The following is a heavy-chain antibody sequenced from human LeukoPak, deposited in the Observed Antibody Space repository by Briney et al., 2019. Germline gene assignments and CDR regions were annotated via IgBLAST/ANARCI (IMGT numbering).Heavy chain of an antibody. CDR2: VRYDGSDE. Sequence: PGGSLRLSCAASGFSFRSYGMHGVRQAPGKGLEWVSFVRYDGSDEYYADSVKGRFTISRDNSKNTLYLQMNSLRPEDTAVYYCAKDGQGGYESDYYYYMDVWGKGTTVTISS. CDR3: AKDGQGGYESDYYYYMDV. V-gene: IGHV3-30*02. D-gene: IGHD5-12*01. CDR1: GFSFRSYG. J-gene: IGHJ6*03.